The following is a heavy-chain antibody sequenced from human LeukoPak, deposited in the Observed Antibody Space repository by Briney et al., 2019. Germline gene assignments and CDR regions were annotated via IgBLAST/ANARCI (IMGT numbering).Heavy chain of an antibody. V-gene: IGHV1-2*02. J-gene: IGHJ4*02. CDR3: AREDSSGWYYDY. D-gene: IGHD6-19*01. Sequence: ASVKVSCKASGYTFTGYYMYWVRQAPGQGLEWMGWINPNSGGTNYAQKFQGRVTMTRDTSISTAYMELNRLRSDDTAVYYCAREDSSGWYYDYWGQGTLVIVSS. CDR2: INPNSGGT. CDR1: GYTFTGYY.